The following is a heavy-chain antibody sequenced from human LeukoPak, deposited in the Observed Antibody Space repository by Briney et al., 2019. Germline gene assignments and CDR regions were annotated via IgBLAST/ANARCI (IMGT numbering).Heavy chain of an antibody. CDR3: ARDRRGYGSGSYYRIGGQFDP. CDR2: IYYSGST. J-gene: IGHJ5*02. Sequence: SETLSLTCTVSGGSIGSYYWSWIRQPPGKGLEWIGYIYYSGSTNYNPSLKSRVTISVDTSKNQFSLKLSSVTAADTAVYYCARDRRGYGSGSYYRIGGQFDPWGQGTLVTVSS. D-gene: IGHD3-10*01. V-gene: IGHV4-59*01. CDR1: GGSIGSYY.